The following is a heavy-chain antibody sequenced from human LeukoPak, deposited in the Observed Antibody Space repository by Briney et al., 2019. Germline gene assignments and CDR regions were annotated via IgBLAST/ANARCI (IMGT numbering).Heavy chain of an antibody. V-gene: IGHV3-7*01. CDR1: GFTFSSYG. D-gene: IGHD6-13*01. J-gene: IGHJ6*03. CDR2: IKQDGSEK. CDR3: ARLYSSSWSFYRYYYYYMDV. Sequence: PGGSLRLSCAASGFTFSSYGMHWVRQAPGKGLEWVANIKQDGSEKYYVDSVKGRFTISRDNAKNSLYLQMNSLRAEDTAVYYCARLYSSSWSFYRYYYYYMDVWGKGTTVTVSS.